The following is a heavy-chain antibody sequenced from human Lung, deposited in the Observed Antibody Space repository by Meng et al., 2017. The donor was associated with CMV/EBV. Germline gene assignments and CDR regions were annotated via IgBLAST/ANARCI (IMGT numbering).Heavy chain of an antibody. CDR1: GFTFSRFA. CDR3: ARGITVAPPSD. V-gene: IGHV3-30-3*01. Sequence: GGSLRLXCAAPGFTFSRFAMHWVRQAPGKGLEWVAVISYDGSNKYYADSVKGRFTISRDNSKNTLYLQMNSLRAEDTAVYHCARGITVAPPSDCVQGTLVTVSS. D-gene: IGHD6-19*01. CDR2: ISYDGSNK. J-gene: IGHJ1*01.